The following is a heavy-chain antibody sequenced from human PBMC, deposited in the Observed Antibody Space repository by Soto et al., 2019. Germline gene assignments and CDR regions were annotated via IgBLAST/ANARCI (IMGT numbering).Heavy chain of an antibody. CDR1: GASISSTTSGNW. D-gene: IGHD1-26*01. V-gene: IGHV4-4*02. CDR2: IYHSGST. J-gene: IGHJ4*02. CDR3: ARMVGATLVDF. Sequence: QVQLQESGPGLVRPSGTLSLTCAVSGASISSTTSGNWWSWVRQPPGKGLEWIGEIYHSGSTNYNPSLKSRVPMSVDKSKNQFSLKLSSVTAADTAVYYCARMVGATLVDFWGQGTLVTVSS.